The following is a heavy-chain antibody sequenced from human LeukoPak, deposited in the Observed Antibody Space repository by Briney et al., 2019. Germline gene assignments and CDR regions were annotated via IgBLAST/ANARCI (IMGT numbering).Heavy chain of an antibody. Sequence: GGSLRLSCAASGFTFSSYAMSWVRQAPGKGLKWVSTINDNGDGTYYADSVKGRFTISRDNSYNTVSLQMDSLRDEDTGVYYCAKGLRTGVGPYMGYHYYMDVWGKGATVTVSS. CDR3: AKGLRTGVGPYMGYHYYMDV. V-gene: IGHV3-23*01. CDR1: GFTFSSYA. D-gene: IGHD3-16*01. J-gene: IGHJ6*03. CDR2: INDNGDGT.